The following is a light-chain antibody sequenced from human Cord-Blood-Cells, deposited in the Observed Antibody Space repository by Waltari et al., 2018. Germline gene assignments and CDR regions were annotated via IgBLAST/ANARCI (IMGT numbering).Light chain of an antibody. Sequence: QSALTQPPSVSGSPGQSVTISCTGTSSDVGSYNRVSWYQQPPGTAPKLMIYEVRNRPSGVPDRFSGSKSGNTASLTISGLQAEDEADYYCSSYTSSSTDVFGTGTKVTVL. V-gene: IGLV2-18*02. CDR3: SSYTSSSTDV. J-gene: IGLJ1*01. CDR2: EVR. CDR1: SSDVGSYNR.